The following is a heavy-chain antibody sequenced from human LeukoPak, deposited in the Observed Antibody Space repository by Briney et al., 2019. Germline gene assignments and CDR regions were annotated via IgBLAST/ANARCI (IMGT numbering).Heavy chain of an antibody. CDR1: GFTFSSYA. CDR2: ISGSGGST. CDR3: ARGSGGVTYYYDSSGYSLFDY. D-gene: IGHD3-22*01. J-gene: IGHJ4*02. Sequence: GGSLRLSCAASGFTFSSYAMSWVRQAPGKGLEWVSAISGSGGSTYYADSVKGRFTISRDNSKNTLYLQMNSLRAEDTAVYYCARGSGGVTYYYDSSGYSLFDYWGQGTLVTVSS. V-gene: IGHV3-23*01.